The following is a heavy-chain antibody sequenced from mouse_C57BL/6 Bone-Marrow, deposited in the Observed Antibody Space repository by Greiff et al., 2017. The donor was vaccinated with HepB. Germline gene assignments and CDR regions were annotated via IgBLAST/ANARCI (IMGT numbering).Heavy chain of an antibody. Sequence: KLVESGEGLVKPGGSLKLSCAASGFTFSSYAMSWVRQTPEKRLEWVAYISSGGDYIYYADTVKGRFTISRDNARNTLYLQMSSLKSEDTAMYDCTREGIYYYGSSSPYWGQGTLVTVSA. CDR3: TREGIYYYGSSSPY. CDR1: GFTFSSYA. CDR2: ISSGGDYI. V-gene: IGHV5-9-1*02. J-gene: IGHJ3*01. D-gene: IGHD1-1*01.